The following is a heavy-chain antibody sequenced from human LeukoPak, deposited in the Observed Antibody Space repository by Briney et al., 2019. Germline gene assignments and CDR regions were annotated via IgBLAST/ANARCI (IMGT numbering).Heavy chain of an antibody. CDR3: ARQALWFFDH. CDR1: GGSISNFY. Sequence: SETLSLTCTVSGGSISNFYWAWIRQPPGRGLEWIGSVSYGGGTYYSPSLESRVTISVDTSKNQFSLKLSSVTAADTAVYYCARQALWFFDHWGQGTLVTVSS. D-gene: IGHD2-21*01. CDR2: VSYGGGT. V-gene: IGHV4-39*01. J-gene: IGHJ4*02.